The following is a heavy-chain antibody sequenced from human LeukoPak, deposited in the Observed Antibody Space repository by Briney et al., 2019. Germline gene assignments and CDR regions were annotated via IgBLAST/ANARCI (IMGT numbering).Heavy chain of an antibody. CDR3: ARVLLWFGEPSNWFDP. J-gene: IGHJ5*02. Sequence: ASVKVSCKASGYTFTSYAMHWVRQAPGQRLEWMGWVNAGNGNTKYSQKFQGRVTITRNTSISTAYMELSSLRSEDTAVYYCARVLLWFGEPSNWFDPWGQGTLVTVSS. D-gene: IGHD3-10*01. CDR1: GYTFTSYA. V-gene: IGHV1-3*01. CDR2: VNAGNGNT.